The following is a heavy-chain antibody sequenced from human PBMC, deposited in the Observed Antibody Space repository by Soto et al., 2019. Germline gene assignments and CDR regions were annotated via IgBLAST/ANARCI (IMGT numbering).Heavy chain of an antibody. CDR1: GFTFSNYA. CDR2: ISDSAVNI. V-gene: IGHV3-23*01. CDR3: AKASCGNHDVCDFDI. D-gene: IGHD2-15*01. J-gene: IGHJ3*02. Sequence: PGGSLRLSCAGSGFTFSNYAMSWVRQAPGKGLEWVSGISDSAVNIKNADSVKGRFTISRDNSKNTLYLQMNSLRAEDTAVYYCAKASCGNHDVCDFDIWGQGTMVTVSS.